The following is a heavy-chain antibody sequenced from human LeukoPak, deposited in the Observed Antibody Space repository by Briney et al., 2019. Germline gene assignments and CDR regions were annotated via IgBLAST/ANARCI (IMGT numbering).Heavy chain of an antibody. CDR1: GGTFSSYA. D-gene: IGHD5-12*01. CDR2: IIPILGIA. Sequence: ASVKVSCKASGGTFSSYAISWVRQAPGQGLEWMGRIIPILGIANYAQKFQGRVTITADKSTSTAYMELSSLRSEDTAVYYCARIDGYDRFFGGHWGQGTLVTVSS. J-gene: IGHJ4*02. CDR3: ARIDGYDRFFGGH. V-gene: IGHV1-69*04.